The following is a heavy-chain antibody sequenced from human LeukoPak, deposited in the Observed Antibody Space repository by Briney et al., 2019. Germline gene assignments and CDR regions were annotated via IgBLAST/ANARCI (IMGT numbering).Heavy chain of an antibody. D-gene: IGHD6-13*01. V-gene: IGHV1-18*01. CDR1: GYTFTSYS. J-gene: IGHJ3*02. CDR2: ISAYNGNI. Sequence: GAAVKFSCKASGYTFTSYSISWVRQAPGQGLEWMGWISAYNGNINYAQNLQGRVTMTTDTSTSTAYMELRSLRSDDTAVYYCARHPSIAAAAYDAFDIWGQGTTVNVSS. CDR3: ARHPSIAAAAYDAFDI.